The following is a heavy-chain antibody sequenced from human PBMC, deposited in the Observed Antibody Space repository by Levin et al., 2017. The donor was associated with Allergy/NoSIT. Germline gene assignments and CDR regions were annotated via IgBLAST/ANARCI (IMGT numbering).Heavy chain of an antibody. CDR2: IWNDGTNQ. J-gene: IGHJ6*03. CDR1: GFTFSTYG. CDR3: ARDEYYDLLTGLATYMDV. D-gene: IGHD3-9*01. Sequence: PGGSLRLSCAASGFTFSTYGMHWVRQAPGKGLEWVAVIWNDGTNQYYADSVKGRFIISRDNSKNTLYLQMNSLRAEDTAVYYCARDEYYDLLTGLATYMDVWGKGTTVTVSS. V-gene: IGHV3-33*01.